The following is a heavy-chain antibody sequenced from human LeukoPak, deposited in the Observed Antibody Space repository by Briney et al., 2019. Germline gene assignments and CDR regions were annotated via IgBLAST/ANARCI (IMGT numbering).Heavy chain of an antibody. J-gene: IGHJ4*02. Sequence: KTGGSLRLSCAASGFTFSSYSMNWVRQAPGKGLEWVSSISSSSYIYYADSVKGRFTISRDNAKNSLYLQMNSLRAEDTAVYYCARGLPGCAIDYWGQGTLVTVSS. V-gene: IGHV3-21*01. CDR3: ARGLPGCAIDY. CDR1: GFTFSSYS. CDR2: ISSSSYI. D-gene: IGHD2-15*01.